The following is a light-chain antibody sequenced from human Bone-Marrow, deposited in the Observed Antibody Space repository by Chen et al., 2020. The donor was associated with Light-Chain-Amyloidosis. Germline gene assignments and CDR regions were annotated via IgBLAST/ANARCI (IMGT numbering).Light chain of an antibody. CDR3: SSYTSTNTLV. J-gene: IGLJ1*01. Sequence: SAPTQPASVSGSPGQSITISCTGTSSDVGGDNHVSWYQQHPDTAPKLMIYTVTNPPSWVPDRFSGSKSKNTASLTISGLQTEDEDDYYCSSYTSTNTLVFGSGTRVTVL. V-gene: IGLV2-14*01. CDR2: TVT. CDR1: SSDVGGDNH.